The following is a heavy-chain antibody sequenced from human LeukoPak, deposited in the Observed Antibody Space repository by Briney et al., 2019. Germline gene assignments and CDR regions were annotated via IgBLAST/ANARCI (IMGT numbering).Heavy chain of an antibody. CDR1: GFAFDVFA. CDR3: AKGGYCSSTSCYSSIEY. CDR2: ISWAGDDT. D-gene: IGHD2-2*01. V-gene: IGHV3-43D*03. J-gene: IGHJ4*02. Sequence: PGGSLRLSCEASGFAFDVFALHWVRQAPRKGLEWVSVISWAGDDTHYADSVKGRFTISRDNSNNSLYLQMNSLRAEDTALYYCAKGGYCSSTSCYSSIEYWGQGTLVTVSS.